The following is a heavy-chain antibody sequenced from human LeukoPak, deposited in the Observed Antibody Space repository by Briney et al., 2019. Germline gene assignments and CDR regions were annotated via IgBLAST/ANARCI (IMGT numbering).Heavy chain of an antibody. CDR3: AKDHRSGYYGFAYYFDY. CDR2: ISYDGSNK. Sequence: PGGSLRLSCAASGFTFSSYGMHWVRQAPGKGLEWVAVISYDGSNKYYADSVKGRFTISRDNSKNTLYLQMNSLRAEDTAVYYCAKDHRSGYYGFAYYFDYWGQGTLVTVSS. J-gene: IGHJ4*02. D-gene: IGHD3-10*01. CDR1: GFTFSSYG. V-gene: IGHV3-30*18.